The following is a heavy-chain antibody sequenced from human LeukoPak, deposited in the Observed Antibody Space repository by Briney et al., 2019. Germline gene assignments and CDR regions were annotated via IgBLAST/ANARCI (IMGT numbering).Heavy chain of an antibody. CDR2: ISYDGSNK. CDR3: AKDTVLGGYYYYGMDV. Sequence: GGSLRLSCAASGFTFSSYGMHWVRQAPGKGLEWVAVISYDGSNKYYADSMKGRFTISRDNSKNTLYLQMNSLRAEDTAVYYCAKDTVLGGYYYYGMDVWGQGTTVTVSS. V-gene: IGHV3-30*18. J-gene: IGHJ6*02. D-gene: IGHD3-16*01. CDR1: GFTFSSYG.